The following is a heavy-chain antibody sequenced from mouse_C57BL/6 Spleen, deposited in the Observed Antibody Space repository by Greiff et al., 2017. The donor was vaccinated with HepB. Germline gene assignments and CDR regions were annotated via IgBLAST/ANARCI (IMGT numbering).Heavy chain of an antibody. V-gene: IGHV1-64*01. CDR1: GYTFTSYW. J-gene: IGHJ3*01. D-gene: IGHD2-4*01. CDR2: IHPNSGST. Sequence: VQLQQPGAELVKPGASVKLSCKASGYTFTSYWMHWVKQRPGQGLEWIGMIHPNSGSTNYNEKFKSKATLTVDKSSSTAYMQLSSLTSEDSAVYYCARYAYDYDGDWFAYWGQGTLVTVSA. CDR3: ARYAYDYDGDWFAY.